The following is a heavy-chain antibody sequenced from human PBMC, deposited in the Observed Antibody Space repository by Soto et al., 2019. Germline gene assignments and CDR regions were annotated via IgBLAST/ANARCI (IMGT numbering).Heavy chain of an antibody. CDR2: ISSSSSYI. CDR3: ARDSRGYIAARYYGMDV. CDR1: GFTFSSYS. Sequence: GGSLRLSCAASGFTFSSYSMNWVRQAPGEGLEWVSSISSSSSYIYYADSVKGRFTISRDNAKNSLYLQMNSLRAEDTAVYYCARDSRGYIAARYYGMDVWGQGTTVTVSS. V-gene: IGHV3-21*01. D-gene: IGHD6-6*01. J-gene: IGHJ6*02.